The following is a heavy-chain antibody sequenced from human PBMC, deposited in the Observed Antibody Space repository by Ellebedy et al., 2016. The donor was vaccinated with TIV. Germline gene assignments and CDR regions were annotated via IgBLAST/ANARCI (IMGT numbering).Heavy chain of an antibody. CDR1: GFTFSSYA. D-gene: IGHD4-17*01. CDR3: AKVLHDYGPDCMDV. V-gene: IGHV3-23*01. Sequence: GGSLRLSXAASGFTFSSYAMGWVRQAPGKGLEWVSAISGGGGSTYYADSVKGRFTISRDNSKNTLYLQMNSLRAEDTAVYYCAKVLHDYGPDCMDVWGQGTTVTVSS. J-gene: IGHJ6*02. CDR2: ISGGGGST.